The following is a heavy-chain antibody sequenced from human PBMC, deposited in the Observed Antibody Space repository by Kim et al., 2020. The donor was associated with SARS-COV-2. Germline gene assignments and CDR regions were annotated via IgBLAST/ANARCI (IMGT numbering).Heavy chain of an antibody. CDR3: ARYDRRLLWFGESIDY. V-gene: IGHV3-21*01. CDR2: ISSSSSYI. D-gene: IGHD3-10*01. Sequence: GGSLRLSCAASGFTFSSYSMNWVRQAPGKGLEWVSSISSSSSYIYYAHSVKGRFTISRDNAKNSLYLQMNSLRAEDTAVYYCARYDRRLLWFGESIDYWGQGTLVTVSS. CDR1: GFTFSSYS. J-gene: IGHJ4*02.